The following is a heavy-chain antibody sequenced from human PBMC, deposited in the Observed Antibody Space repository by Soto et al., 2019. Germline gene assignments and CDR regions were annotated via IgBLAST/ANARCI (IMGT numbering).Heavy chain of an antibody. D-gene: IGHD2-15*01. CDR2: INPNSGGT. Sequence: ASVKVSCKASGYTFTGYYMHWVRQAPGQGLEWMGWINPNSGGTNYAQKFQGWVTMTRDTSISTAYMELSRLRSDDTAVYYCARSGVVVVAANYYYGMDVWGQGTTVTVSS. CDR3: ARSGVVVVAANYYYGMDV. CDR1: GYTFTGYY. J-gene: IGHJ6*02. V-gene: IGHV1-2*04.